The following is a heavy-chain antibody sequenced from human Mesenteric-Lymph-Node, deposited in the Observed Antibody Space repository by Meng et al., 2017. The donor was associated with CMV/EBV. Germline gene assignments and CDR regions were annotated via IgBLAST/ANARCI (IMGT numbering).Heavy chain of an antibody. CDR1: GFTVSSSY. V-gene: IGHV3-53*01. CDR3: ATSWGNSEHFDQ. CDR2: IYGGENT. Sequence: SCAAYGFTVSSSYMSWVRQAPGKGLEWVSLIYGGENTNLADPVKGRFTISRDNSKNTVYLQMDSLRAEDTAVYYCATSWGNSEHFDQWGQGTLVTVSS. J-gene: IGHJ4*02. D-gene: IGHD4-23*01.